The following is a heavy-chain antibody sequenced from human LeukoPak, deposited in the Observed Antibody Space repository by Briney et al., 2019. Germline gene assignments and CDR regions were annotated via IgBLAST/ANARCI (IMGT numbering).Heavy chain of an antibody. CDR2: ISSSSSYI. V-gene: IGHV3-21*01. D-gene: IGHD3-10*01. Sequence: VGSLRLSCAASGFSFNTYSMNWVRQAPGKGLEWVSSISSSSSYIYYADSVKGRFTISRDNAKNSLYLQMNSLRAEDAAVYYCAMGSGAANDYWGQGTLVTVSS. CDR1: GFSFNTYS. J-gene: IGHJ4*02. CDR3: AMGSGAANDY.